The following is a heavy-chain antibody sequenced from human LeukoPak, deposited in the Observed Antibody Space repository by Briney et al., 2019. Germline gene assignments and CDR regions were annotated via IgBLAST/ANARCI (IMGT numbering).Heavy chain of an antibody. CDR1: GASISGGNYY. CDR2: IYSSGST. J-gene: IGHJ4*02. Sequence: SETLSLTCAVSGASISGGNYYWGWIRQPPGKGLEWIGNIYSSGSTYYNASLQSRVTISIDTSKNQFSLRLNSVTAADTALYYCARAELLSLDYWGQGTLVTVSS. CDR3: ARAELLSLDY. V-gene: IGHV4-39*01. D-gene: IGHD1-7*01.